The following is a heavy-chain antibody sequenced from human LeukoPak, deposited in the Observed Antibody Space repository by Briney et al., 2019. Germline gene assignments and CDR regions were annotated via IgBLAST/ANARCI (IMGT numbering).Heavy chain of an antibody. CDR3: AEDADILTGFDY. CDR1: GFTFNSYA. D-gene: IGHD3-9*01. Sequence: GGSLRLSRAASGFTFNSYAMSWVRQAPGKGLEWDSAISGSGGSTYYADSVKGRFTNSRDNSKNTLYLQMNSLRAEDTAVYYCAEDADILTGFDYWGQGTLVTVSS. CDR2: ISGSGGST. J-gene: IGHJ4*02. V-gene: IGHV3-23*01.